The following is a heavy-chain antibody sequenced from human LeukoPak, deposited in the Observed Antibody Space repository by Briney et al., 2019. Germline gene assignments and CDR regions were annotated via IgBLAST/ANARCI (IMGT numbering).Heavy chain of an antibody. J-gene: IGHJ3*02. Sequence: SGTLSLTCTVSGGSISSYYWSWVRQPPGKGVEWIGYIYYTDITKYNPSLKSRVTISVDTSKNHFSLKLRSVTAADTAVYYCARFYSGSPNAFDIWGQGTMVTVSS. CDR3: ARFYSGSPNAFDI. CDR2: IYYTDIT. V-gene: IGHV4-59*01. D-gene: IGHD5-12*01. CDR1: GGSISSYY.